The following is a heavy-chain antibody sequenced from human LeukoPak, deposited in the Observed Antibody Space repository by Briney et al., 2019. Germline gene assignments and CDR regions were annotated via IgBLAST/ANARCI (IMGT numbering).Heavy chain of an antibody. V-gene: IGHV5-51*01. CDR3: ARRELYYYDSSGYYYRSPNAFDI. J-gene: IGHJ3*02. D-gene: IGHD3-22*01. CDR2: IYPGDSDT. Sequence: GESLKISCKGSGYSFTSYWIGWVRQMPGKGLEWMGNIYPGDSDTRYSPSFQGQVTISADKSISTAYLQWSSLKASDTAMYYCARRELYYYDSSGYYYRSPNAFDIWGQGTMVTVSS. CDR1: GYSFTSYW.